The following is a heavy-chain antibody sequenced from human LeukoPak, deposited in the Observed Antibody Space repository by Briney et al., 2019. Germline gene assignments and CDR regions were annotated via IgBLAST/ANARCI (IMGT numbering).Heavy chain of an antibody. CDR2: ISYDGSNK. Sequence: GGSLRLSCAASGFTFSSYAMHWVRQAPGKGLEWVAVISYDGSNKYYADSVKGRFTISRDNSKNTLYLQMNSLRAEDTAVYYCATDAFDIWGQGTMATVSS. J-gene: IGHJ3*02. CDR3: ATDAFDI. CDR1: GFTFSSYA. V-gene: IGHV3-30-3*01.